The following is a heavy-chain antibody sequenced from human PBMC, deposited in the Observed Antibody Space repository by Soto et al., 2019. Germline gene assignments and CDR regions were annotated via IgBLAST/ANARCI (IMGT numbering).Heavy chain of an antibody. Sequence: QVQLQESGPGLVKPSQTLSLTCTVSGDSISRGGYYYNWIRQLPGKGLEWIGYIYHSGSTNYNPSLKSRVNISVDTSKNQLSLGLRSVTAADTAVYYWVGDGAGGYGLGWVDPWGQGTLVTVSS. V-gene: IGHV4-31*03. J-gene: IGHJ5*01. D-gene: IGHD2-15*01. CDR3: VGDGAGGYGLGWVDP. CDR2: IYHSGST. CDR1: GDSISRGGYY.